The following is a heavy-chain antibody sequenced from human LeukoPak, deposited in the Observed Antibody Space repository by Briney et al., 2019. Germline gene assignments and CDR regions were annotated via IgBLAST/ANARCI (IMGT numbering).Heavy chain of an antibody. Sequence: SETLSLTCTVSGGSISSSNDYWGWIRQPPGKGLEWIGSIYYSGSTYYNPSLKSRVTISVDTSKNQFSLKLNSVTAEDTAVYYCARDYRELSFIDGYVDYWGQGTLVTVSS. J-gene: IGHJ4*02. CDR3: ARDYRELSFIDGYVDY. D-gene: IGHD1-7*01. V-gene: IGHV4-39*02. CDR1: GGSISSSNDY. CDR2: IYYSGST.